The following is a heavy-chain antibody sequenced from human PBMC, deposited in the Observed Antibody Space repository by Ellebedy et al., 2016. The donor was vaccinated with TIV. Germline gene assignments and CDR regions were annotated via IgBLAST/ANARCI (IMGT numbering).Heavy chain of an antibody. CDR2: IHSDVGS. Sequence: MPSETLSLTCTVSGVSMSSFYCSWIRQSAEKGLEWIGRIHSDVGSDYRSSLKSRVTMSVDTSRRQFSLGVKSVTAADTAIYYCATDARGWGYDFDSWGHGSPVTVTS. J-gene: IGHJ4*01. D-gene: IGHD5-12*01. CDR1: GVSMSSFY. CDR3: ATDARGWGYDFDS. V-gene: IGHV4-4*07.